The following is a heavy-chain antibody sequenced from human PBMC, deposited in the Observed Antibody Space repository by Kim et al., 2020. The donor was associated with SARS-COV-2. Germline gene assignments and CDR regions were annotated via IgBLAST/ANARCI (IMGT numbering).Heavy chain of an antibody. V-gene: IGHV3-21*01. J-gene: IGHJ4*02. CDR1: GFTFSSYS. Sequence: GGSLRLSCAASGFTFSSYSMNWVRQAPGKGLEWVSSISSSSSYIYYADSVKGRFTISRDNAKNSLYLQMNSLRAEDTAVYYCARRGNYYDSSNGYWGQGTLVTVSS. CDR2: ISSSSSYI. CDR3: ARRGNYYDSSNGY. D-gene: IGHD3-22*01.